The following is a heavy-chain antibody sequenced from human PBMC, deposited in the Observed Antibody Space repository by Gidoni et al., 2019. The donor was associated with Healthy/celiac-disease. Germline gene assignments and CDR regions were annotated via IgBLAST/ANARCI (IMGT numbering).Heavy chain of an antibody. Sequence: QVQLQQWGAGLLKPSETLSLTCAVYGGSFSGYYWSWIRQPPGKGLEWIGEINHSGSTNYNPSLKSRVTISVDTSKNQFSLKLSSVTAADTAVYYCARRGRLQLFLSRPLGYFDYWGQGTLVTVSS. CDR3: ARRGRLQLFLSRPLGYFDY. CDR2: INHSGST. V-gene: IGHV4-34*01. CDR1: GGSFSGYY. D-gene: IGHD5-12*01. J-gene: IGHJ4*02.